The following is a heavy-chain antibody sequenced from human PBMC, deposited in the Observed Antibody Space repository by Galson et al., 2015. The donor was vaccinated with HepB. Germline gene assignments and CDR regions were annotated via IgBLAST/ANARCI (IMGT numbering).Heavy chain of an antibody. J-gene: IGHJ4*02. Sequence: SLRLSCAASGFTFSSYAMSWVRQAPGKGLEWVSAISGSGGSTYYADSVKGRFTISRDNSKNTLYLQMNSLRAEDTAVYYCAKKVNYYDSSGYSHYFDYWGQGTLVTVSS. CDR3: AKKVNYYDSSGYSHYFDY. D-gene: IGHD3-22*01. CDR1: GFTFSSYA. V-gene: IGHV3-23*01. CDR2: ISGSGGST.